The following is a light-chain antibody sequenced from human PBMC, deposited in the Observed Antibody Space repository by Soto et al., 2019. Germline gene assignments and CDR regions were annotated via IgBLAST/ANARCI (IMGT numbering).Light chain of an antibody. V-gene: IGKV3-15*01. J-gene: IGKJ5*01. CDR3: QQYSNWPPIT. Sequence: EIVMTQSPATLSVSPGGRATLSCTVQQSISDTLGWYQQKPGQAPRLLIYDTSTRATGIPARFSGSGSGTEFTLTISSLQSEDFAVYYCQQYSNWPPITLGQGTRLEIK. CDR2: DTS. CDR1: QSISDT.